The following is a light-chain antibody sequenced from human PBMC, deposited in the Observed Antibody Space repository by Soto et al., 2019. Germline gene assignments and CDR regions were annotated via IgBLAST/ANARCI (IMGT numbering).Light chain of an antibody. Sequence: DIQMTQSPSTLSASVGDRVTITCRASQSTSSYLAWYQQKPGKAPNLLIYKASSLETGVPSRFSGSGCGTEFTLTISSLQPDDFASYHCQQYKSYWTFGQGTKVDI. CDR2: KAS. CDR3: QQYKSYWT. CDR1: QSTSSY. J-gene: IGKJ1*01. V-gene: IGKV1-5*03.